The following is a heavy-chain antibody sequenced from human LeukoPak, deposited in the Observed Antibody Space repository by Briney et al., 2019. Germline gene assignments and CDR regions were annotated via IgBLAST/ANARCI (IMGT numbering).Heavy chain of an antibody. D-gene: IGHD3-10*01. CDR3: ARDYYGSGSYYMGY. CDR1: GGTFSSYA. V-gene: IGHV1-69*04. J-gene: IGHJ4*02. CDR2: IIPILGIA. Sequence: GASVKVSCKASGGTFSSYAISWVRQAPGQGLEWMGRIIPILGIANYAQKFQGRVTITADKSTSTVYMELSSLRSEDTAVYYCARDYYGSGSYYMGYWGQGTLVTVSS.